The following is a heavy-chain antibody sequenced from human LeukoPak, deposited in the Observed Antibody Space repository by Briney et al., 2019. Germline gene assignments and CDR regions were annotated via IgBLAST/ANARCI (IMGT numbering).Heavy chain of an antibody. D-gene: IGHD5-24*01. CDR1: ALTFSRYA. CDR2: ISGSGGST. Sequence: GGCMSLSCPPFALTFSRYAMGWVRQPQGKGLAWASAISGSGGSTYYADSVKGRFTISRDNSKNTLYLQMNSLRAEDTAVYYCAKLESEYWGQGTLVTVSS. J-gene: IGHJ4*02. V-gene: IGHV3-23*01. CDR3: AKLESEY.